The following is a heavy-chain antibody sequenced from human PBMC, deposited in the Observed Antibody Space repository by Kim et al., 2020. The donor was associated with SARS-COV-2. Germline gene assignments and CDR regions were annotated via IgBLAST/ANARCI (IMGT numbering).Heavy chain of an antibody. J-gene: IGHJ4*02. CDR3: AKARGSDEGAYYFAY. D-gene: IGHD3-16*01. Sequence: AVSVKRRFTISRDNTKIKLYLGMNCLRSEDTATYYCAKARGSDEGAYYFAYWGQGTLVTVSS. V-gene: IGHV3-23*01.